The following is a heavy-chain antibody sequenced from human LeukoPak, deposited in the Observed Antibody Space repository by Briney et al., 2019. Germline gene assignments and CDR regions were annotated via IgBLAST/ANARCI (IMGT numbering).Heavy chain of an antibody. CDR1: GFSFSTYA. D-gene: IGHD7-27*01. Sequence: GGSLSLSCAASGFSFSTYAMSWVRQAPGKGLEWVSLISGSGGSTYYADSVKGRFTISRDNSKNTLYLQMNSLRAEDTAVYFCAKDQPWGLFDSWGQGTLVTVSS. J-gene: IGHJ4*02. CDR2: ISGSGGST. CDR3: AKDQPWGLFDS. V-gene: IGHV3-23*01.